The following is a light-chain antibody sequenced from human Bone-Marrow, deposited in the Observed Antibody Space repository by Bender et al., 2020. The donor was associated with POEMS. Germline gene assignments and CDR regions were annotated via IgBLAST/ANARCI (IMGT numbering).Light chain of an antibody. CDR1: TRDIEAHNY. CDR3: SSYFSSGTYV. J-gene: IGLJ1*01. CDR2: DVT. V-gene: IGLV2-14*03. Sequence: GQSITISCTGPTRDIEAHNYVSWYQHFPGRAPILLIHDVTDRPSGISDRFSGSKSDNTAFLTISNLQPEDEAEYFCSSYFSSGTYVFGTGTKVTVL.